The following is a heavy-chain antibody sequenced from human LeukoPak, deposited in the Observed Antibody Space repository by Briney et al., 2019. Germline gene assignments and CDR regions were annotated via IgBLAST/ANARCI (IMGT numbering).Heavy chain of an antibody. J-gene: IGHJ3*02. V-gene: IGHV3-23*01. CDR2: ISGSGIST. Sequence: GGSLRLSCAASGFTFSSYAMNWVRQAPGKGLEWVSHISGSGISTYYADSVKGRFTFSRDNSKNTLYLQMNSLRAEDTAVYYCAREPSQGAFDIWGQGTMVTVSS. CDR1: GFTFSSYA. CDR3: AREPSQGAFDI.